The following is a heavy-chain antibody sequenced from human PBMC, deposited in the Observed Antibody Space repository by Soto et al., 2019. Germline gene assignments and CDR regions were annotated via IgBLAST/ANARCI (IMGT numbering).Heavy chain of an antibody. V-gene: IGHV3-11*06. Sequence: GGSLRLSCAASGFTFSDYDMSWIRLAPGNGLEWVSYISSSSAYTNYADSVKGRFTTSRDNTKNSLYLQMSSLRAEDTAVYYCASIHDYGGNSYDLWGQGSLVTVSS. D-gene: IGHD4-17*01. J-gene: IGHJ4*02. CDR3: ASIHDYGGNSYDL. CDR1: GFTFSDYD. CDR2: ISSSSAYT.